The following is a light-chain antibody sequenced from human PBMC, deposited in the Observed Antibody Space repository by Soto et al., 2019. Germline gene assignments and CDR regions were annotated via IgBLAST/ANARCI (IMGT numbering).Light chain of an antibody. CDR1: KTISSW. CDR2: KAS. J-gene: IGKJ1*01. V-gene: IGKV1-5*03. Sequence: DINMSPSTSTLFGCIEDRETITYRARKTISSWLAWYQQKPGKAPKRLIYKASTLKSGVPSRFSGSGSGIEFTLTISSLQPADFATYYCQPYNSYSGAFGQGTKV. CDR3: QPYNSYSGA.